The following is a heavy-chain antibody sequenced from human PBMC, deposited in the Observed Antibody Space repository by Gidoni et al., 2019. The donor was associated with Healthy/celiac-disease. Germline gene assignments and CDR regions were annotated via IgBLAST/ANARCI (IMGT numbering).Heavy chain of an antibody. V-gene: IGHV3-13*01. CDR1: GFTFSSYD. CDR3: ARGFAVAGGFDY. CDR2: IGTAGDT. J-gene: IGHJ4*02. Sequence: EVQLVESGGGLVQPGGSLRLSCAASGFTFSSYDMHWVRQATGKGLEGVSAIGTAGDTYYPGSVKGRFTISRENAKNSLYLQMNSLRAGDTAVYYCARGFAVAGGFDYWSQGTLVTVSS. D-gene: IGHD6-19*01.